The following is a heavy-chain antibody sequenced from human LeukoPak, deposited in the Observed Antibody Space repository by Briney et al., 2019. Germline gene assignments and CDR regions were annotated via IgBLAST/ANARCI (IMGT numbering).Heavy chain of an antibody. CDR3: ARGLVSGSQRGYFDY. V-gene: IGHV3-66*02. J-gene: IGHJ4*01. Sequence: GGSLRLSCAAIEFTVSRSYMTWVRQAPGKGLEWVSVLRSGGTIEYADSVKGRFTISRDNSKNTLYLQTNSLRTDDTAVYYCARGLVSGSQRGYFDYWGHGALVTVSS. CDR1: EFTVSRSY. CDR2: LRSGGTI. D-gene: IGHD1-26*01.